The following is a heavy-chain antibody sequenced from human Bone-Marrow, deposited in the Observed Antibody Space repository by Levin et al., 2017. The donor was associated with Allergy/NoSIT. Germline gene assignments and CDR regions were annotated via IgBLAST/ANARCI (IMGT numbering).Heavy chain of an antibody. D-gene: IGHD3-10*01. CDR3: ARCLRFGSDWFDP. J-gene: IGHJ5*02. V-gene: IGHV4-61*02. CDR2: IYGSGST. Sequence: SETLSLTCTVSGGSISSGNYYWSWIRQPAGKGLEWIGRIYGSGSTTYNPSLKSRVTISLDTSKKQFSLKLTSVTAADTAVYYCARCLRFGSDWFDPWGQGTLVTVSS. CDR1: GGSISSGNYY.